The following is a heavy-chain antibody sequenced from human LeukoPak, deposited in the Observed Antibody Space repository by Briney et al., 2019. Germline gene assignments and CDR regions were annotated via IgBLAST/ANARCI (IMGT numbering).Heavy chain of an antibody. CDR2: IYHSGST. CDR3: ASRRRDMTTVDNWFDP. D-gene: IGHD4-11*01. V-gene: IGHV4-38-2*01. CDR1: GYSISSGYY. J-gene: IGHJ5*02. Sequence: SETPSLTFAVSGYSISSGYYWGWSRQPPGKGLEWIVSIYHSGSTYYNPSLKSRVTISVDTSKNQFSLKLSSVTAADTAVYYCASRRRDMTTVDNWFDPWGQGTLVTVSS.